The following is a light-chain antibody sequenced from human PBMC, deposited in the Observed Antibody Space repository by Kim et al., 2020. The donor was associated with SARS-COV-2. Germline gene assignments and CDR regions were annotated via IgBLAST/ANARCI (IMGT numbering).Light chain of an antibody. Sequence: GNPITISCTGTSSDVGGYNYVSWYQQHPGKAPKLMIYDVSNRPSGVSNRFSGSKSGNTASLTISGLQAEDEADYYCSSYTSSSTRVFGGGTQLTVL. CDR1: SSDVGGYNY. CDR2: DVS. CDR3: SSYTSSSTRV. J-gene: IGLJ3*02. V-gene: IGLV2-14*03.